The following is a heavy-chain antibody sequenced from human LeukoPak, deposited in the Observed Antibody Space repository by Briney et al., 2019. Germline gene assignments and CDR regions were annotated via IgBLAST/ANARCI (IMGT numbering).Heavy chain of an antibody. V-gene: IGHV3-23*01. D-gene: IGHD3-22*01. CDR3: AKTVPSVFYYDSSGYYLGDY. Sequence: GGSLRLSCAASGFTFSSYAMSWVRQAPGKGLEWVSAISGSGGSTYYADSVKGRFTISRDNSKNTLYLQMNSLRAEDTAVYYCAKTVPSVFYYDSSGYYLGDYWGQGTLVTASS. CDR1: GFTFSSYA. J-gene: IGHJ4*02. CDR2: ISGSGGST.